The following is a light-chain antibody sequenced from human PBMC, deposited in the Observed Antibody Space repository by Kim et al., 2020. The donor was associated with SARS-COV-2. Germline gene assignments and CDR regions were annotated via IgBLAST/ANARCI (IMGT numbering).Light chain of an antibody. J-gene: IGKJ5*01. CDR1: QSVSYS. CDR3: QQYNYWPIT. V-gene: IGKV3-15*01. CDR2: GAS. Sequence: ETVMTQSPVTLSVSPGERATLSCRASQSVSYSLAWYQQKPGRAPRLVIYGASSRATVIPARFSGSGSATEFTLTISSLQSEDFAIYYCQQYNYWPITFGQGTRVEIK.